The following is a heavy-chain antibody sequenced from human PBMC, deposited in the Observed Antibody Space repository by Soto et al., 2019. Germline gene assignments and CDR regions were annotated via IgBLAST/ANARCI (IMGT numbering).Heavy chain of an antibody. V-gene: IGHV5-10-1*01. CDR2: IDPSDSST. D-gene: IGHD5-18*01. CDR1: GYTFTSYW. J-gene: IGHJ4*02. Sequence: VESLTIFCKASGYTFTSYWITWVLQMPGKGLEWMGRIDPSDSSTKYSPSFQGHVTISTDKSITTAHLQWTSLKVSDTAIYYCAATGYNYGYHFDHWGQGTQVTVSS. CDR3: AATGYNYGYHFDH.